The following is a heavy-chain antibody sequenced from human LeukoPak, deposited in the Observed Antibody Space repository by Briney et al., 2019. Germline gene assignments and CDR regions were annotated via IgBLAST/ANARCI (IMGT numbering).Heavy chain of an antibody. CDR2: ISGSGGST. J-gene: IGHJ4*02. Sequence: PGGSLRLSCAASGFTFSSYAMSWVRQAPGKGLEWVSAISGSGGSTYYADSVKGRFTISRGNSKNTLYLQMNSLRAEDTAVYYCARSSWIQLFGYFDYWGQGTLVTVSS. V-gene: IGHV3-23*01. CDR1: GFTFSSYA. D-gene: IGHD5-18*01. CDR3: ARSSWIQLFGYFDY.